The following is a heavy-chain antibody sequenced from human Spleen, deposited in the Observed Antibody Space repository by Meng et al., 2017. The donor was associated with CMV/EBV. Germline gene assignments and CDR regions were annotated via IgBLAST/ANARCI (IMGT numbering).Heavy chain of an antibody. J-gene: IGHJ3*02. Sequence: SQTLSLTCAISGDSVSSNSVAWHWIRRSPSRGLEWLGRTYYRFQCSSDYAGSVIRRVTIKPHTSKNQFSLQLNSVTPEDTAVYYCAIDQLDCSSTRCSPQRSLDIWGQGTMVTVSS. CDR2: TYYRFQCSS. CDR3: AIDQLDCSSTRCSPQRSLDI. V-gene: IGHV6-1*01. CDR1: GDSVSSNSVA. D-gene: IGHD2-2*01.